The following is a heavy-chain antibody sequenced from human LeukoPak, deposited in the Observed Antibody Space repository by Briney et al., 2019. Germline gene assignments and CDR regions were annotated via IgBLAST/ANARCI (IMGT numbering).Heavy chain of an antibody. Sequence: ASVKVSCKVSGYTLTELSMHWVRQAPGKGLEWMGGFEPEEREIIYAQRFQGRVTMTQDTSTDTAYMEFNSLKSEDTAAYYCATEKDGFGYYFDYWGQGTLVTVSS. CDR3: ATEKDGFGYYFDY. CDR1: GYTLTELS. J-gene: IGHJ4*02. V-gene: IGHV1-24*01. CDR2: FEPEEREI. D-gene: IGHD3-16*01.